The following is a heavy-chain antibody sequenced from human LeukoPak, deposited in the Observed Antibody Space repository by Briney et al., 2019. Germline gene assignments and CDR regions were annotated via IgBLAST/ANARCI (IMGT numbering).Heavy chain of an antibody. CDR3: ATGRTKWDLLNY. J-gene: IGHJ4*02. D-gene: IGHD1-26*01. Sequence: ASVKVSCKVSGYTLTELSLHWVRQAPGKGLEWVGGLDPEDGEMIYSQKFQGRVTMTEDTSTDIAYMEMSSLRSEGTAVYYCATGRTKWDLLNYWGQGTLVTVSS. CDR1: GYTLTELS. CDR2: LDPEDGEM. V-gene: IGHV1-24*01.